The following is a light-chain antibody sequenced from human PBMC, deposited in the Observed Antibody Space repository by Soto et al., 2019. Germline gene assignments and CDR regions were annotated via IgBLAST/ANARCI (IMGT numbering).Light chain of an antibody. CDR1: QDVSSW. V-gene: IGKV1-12*01. CDR3: QPANSFPLT. CDR2: SAS. Sequence: DIQVTQSPSSVSASVGDRVTITCRTSQDVSSWLAWYQQKPGKAPELLIYSASTLQTGVPSRFSGSGSGTDFTLTISSLQPEDFATYYCQPANSFPLTFGGGTKVEIE. J-gene: IGKJ4*01.